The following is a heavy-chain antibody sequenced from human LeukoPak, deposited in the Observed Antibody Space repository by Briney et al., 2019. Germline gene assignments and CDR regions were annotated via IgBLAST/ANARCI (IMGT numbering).Heavy chain of an antibody. D-gene: IGHD4-17*01. CDR2: IRSKAYGGTT. CDR1: GFTFGDYA. Sequence: PGGSLRLSCTASGFTFGDYAMSWFRQAPGKGLEWVGFIRSKAYGGTTEYAASVKGRFTISRDDSKSIAYLQMNSLKTEDTAVYYRTREGIDDYGDYYFDYWGQGTLVTVSS. CDR3: TREGIDDYGDYYFDY. J-gene: IGHJ4*02. V-gene: IGHV3-49*03.